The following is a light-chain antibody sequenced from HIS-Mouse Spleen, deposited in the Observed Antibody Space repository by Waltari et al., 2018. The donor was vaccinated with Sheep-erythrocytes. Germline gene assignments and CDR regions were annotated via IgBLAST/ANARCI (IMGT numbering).Light chain of an antibody. J-gene: IGKJ1*01. CDR3: HQYKSYSRT. CDR2: KAS. Sequence: DIQMTQSPSTLSASVGDRVTITCRASQSISSWLAWYQQKPGKAPKLLIYKASSLESGVPSRFSGSGSGTEFTLTISSLQPDDFATYYCHQYKSYSRTFGQGTKVENK. CDR1: QSISSW. V-gene: IGKV1-5*03.